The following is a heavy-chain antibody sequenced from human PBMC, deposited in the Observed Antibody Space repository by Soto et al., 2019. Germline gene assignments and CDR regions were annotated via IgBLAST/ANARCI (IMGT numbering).Heavy chain of an antibody. J-gene: IGHJ6*02. CDR1: GGSFSGYY. CDR2: INHSGNT. D-gene: IGHD3-22*01. CDR3: AKDAYYYDSSGYYVPGITYYGMDV. V-gene: IGHV4-34*01. Sequence: PSETLSLTCAVYGGSFSGYYWSWIRQPPGKGLEWIGEINHSGNTNYNPSLKSRVTISVDKSKNQFSLKLSSVTAADTAVYYCAKDAYYYDSSGYYVPGITYYGMDVWGQGTTVTVSS.